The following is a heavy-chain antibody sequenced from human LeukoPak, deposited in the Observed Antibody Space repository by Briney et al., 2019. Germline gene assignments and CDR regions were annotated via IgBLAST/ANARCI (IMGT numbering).Heavy chain of an antibody. J-gene: IGHJ3*02. Sequence: SETLSLTCTASGGSISSGGYSWSWIRHPQGKGLEWIGYIYSSGSTDYNPSLKSRVTISVDTSKNQFSLRLSSVTAADTAVYYCARQVRRYDILTGYYQGDAFDIWGQGTMVTVSS. CDR3: ARQVRRYDILTGYYQGDAFDI. CDR1: GGSISSGGYS. CDR2: IYSSGST. D-gene: IGHD3-9*01. V-gene: IGHV4-61*08.